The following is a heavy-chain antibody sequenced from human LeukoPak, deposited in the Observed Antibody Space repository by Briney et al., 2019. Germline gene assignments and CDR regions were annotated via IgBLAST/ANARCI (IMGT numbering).Heavy chain of an antibody. CDR1: GFTFSSYG. CDR3: AKSAGGNVFDT. J-gene: IGHJ3*02. D-gene: IGHD1-1*01. CDR2: ISYDGSNK. V-gene: IGHV3-30*18. Sequence: GGSLRLSCAASGFTFSSYGMHWVRQAPGKGLEWVAVISYDGSNKYYADSVKGRFTISRDNSKNTLYLQMNSLRAEDTAVYYCAKSAGGNVFDTWGQGTMVTVSS.